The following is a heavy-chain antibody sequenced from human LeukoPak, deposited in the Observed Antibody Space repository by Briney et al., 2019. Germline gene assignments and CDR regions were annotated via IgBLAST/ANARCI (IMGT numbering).Heavy chain of an antibody. D-gene: IGHD3-9*01. Sequence: ASVKVSCKASGYIFTTSAIYWVRQAPGQRPEWMGWINAGNGNTKYSQKFQDRVSLTRDTSASAAYMELSRLTPDCTTSVSEGDEDGILTGFNYWGQGTLVTVSS. V-gene: IGHV1-3*01. J-gene: IGHJ4*02. CDR2: INAGNGNT. CDR3: GDEDGILTGFNY. CDR1: GYIFTTSA.